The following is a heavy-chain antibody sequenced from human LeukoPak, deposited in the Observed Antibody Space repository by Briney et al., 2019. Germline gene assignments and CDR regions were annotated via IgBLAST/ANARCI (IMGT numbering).Heavy chain of an antibody. CDR1: GFTFSSYA. CDR3: ASRAYYDSSGYYFYYFDY. V-gene: IGHV3-30-3*01. D-gene: IGHD3-22*01. CDR2: ISYDGSNK. Sequence: GGSLRLSCAASGFTFSSYAMHWVRQAPGKGLEWVAVISYDGSNKYYADSVKGRFTISRDNSKNTLYLQMNSLRAEDTAVYYCASRAYYDSSGYYFYYFDYWGQGTLVTVSS. J-gene: IGHJ4*02.